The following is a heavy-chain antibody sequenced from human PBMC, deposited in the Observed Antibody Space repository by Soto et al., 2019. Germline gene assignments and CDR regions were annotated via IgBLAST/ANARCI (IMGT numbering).Heavy chain of an antibody. Sequence: PGGSLRLSCATSGFTFNTYPMTWVRQAPGKGLEWVAVLSYDGSNKYYADSVKGRFTISRDNSKNTLYLQMDSLRTEDTALYYCARDVESGSSQYYYYFYGMDVWGQGTTVTVSS. V-gene: IGHV3-30-3*01. D-gene: IGHD1-26*01. CDR3: ARDVESGSSQYYYYFYGMDV. J-gene: IGHJ6*02. CDR2: LSYDGSNK. CDR1: GFTFNTYP.